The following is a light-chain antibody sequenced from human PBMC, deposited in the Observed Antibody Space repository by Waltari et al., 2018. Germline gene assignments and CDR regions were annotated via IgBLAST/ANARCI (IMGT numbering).Light chain of an antibody. V-gene: IGKV3-15*01. CDR2: GAS. J-gene: IGKJ3*01. Sequence: EIVMTQSPATLSVSPGERATLSCRASQSISSQLAWYQQKPGQAPRLLIYGASTRATGIPARFSGGGSGTEFTLTISSLQSEDFAVYFCQQYHESPPITFGPGTKVDIK. CDR1: QSISSQ. CDR3: QQYHESPPIT.